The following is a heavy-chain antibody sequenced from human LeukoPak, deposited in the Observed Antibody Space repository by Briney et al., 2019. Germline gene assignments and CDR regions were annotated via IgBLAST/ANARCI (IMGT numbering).Heavy chain of an antibody. CDR3: ARTGIFLDYYGSGSLFDP. J-gene: IGHJ5*02. V-gene: IGHV4-30-4*01. Sequence: SQTLSLTCTVSGGSISSGDYYWSWIRQPPGKGLEWIGYIYYSGSTYYNPSLKSRVTISVDTSKNQFSLKLSSVTAADTAVYYCARTGIFLDYYGSGSLFDPWGQGTLVTVSS. D-gene: IGHD3-10*01. CDR1: GGSISSGDYY. CDR2: IYYSGST.